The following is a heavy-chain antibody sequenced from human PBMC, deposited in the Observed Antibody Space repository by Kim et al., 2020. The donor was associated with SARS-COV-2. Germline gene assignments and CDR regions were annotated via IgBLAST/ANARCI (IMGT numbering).Heavy chain of an antibody. CDR1: GFTFDDYA. V-gene: IGHV3-9*01. Sequence: SLRLSCAASGFTFDDYAMHWVRQAPGKGLEWVSGISWDSSSIGYADSVKGRFTISRDNAKNSLYLQMNSLRAEDTTLYYCAKDGYCSGGSCFAYVYCGIDVWGQGTTVTVSS. CDR3: AKDGYCSGGSCFAYVYCGIDV. D-gene: IGHD2-15*01. CDR2: ISWDSSSI. J-gene: IGHJ6*02.